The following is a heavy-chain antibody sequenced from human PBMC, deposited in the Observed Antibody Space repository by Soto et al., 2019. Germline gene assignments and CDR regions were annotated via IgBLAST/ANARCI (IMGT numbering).Heavy chain of an antibody. CDR2: VYYTGST. CDR1: GASISSSY. V-gene: IGHV4-59*01. Sequence: LSLTCTVSGASISSSYWSWIRQSSGKGLEWIGYVYYTGSTNYNPSLKSRVTISVDTSKNQFSLKVSSVTAADTAVYYCARGYYDSRGQSNTFEIWGQGTMVTVSS. J-gene: IGHJ3*02. CDR3: ARGYYDSRGQSNTFEI. D-gene: IGHD3-22*01.